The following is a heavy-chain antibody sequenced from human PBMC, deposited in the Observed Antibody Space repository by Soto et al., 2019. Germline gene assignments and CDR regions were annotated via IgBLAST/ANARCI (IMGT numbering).Heavy chain of an antibody. CDR3: ARDPRSITGTTSSEDFQH. V-gene: IGHV1-69*01. CDR1: GGTFSGYA. J-gene: IGHJ1*01. Sequence: QAQLMQSGAEVQKPGSSVRVSCKASGGTFSGYAINWVRQAPGQGLEWMGGIIPLFGKTDYGQKFQDRITIGADESTGTVCMDLRGLRSEDTAVYYCARDPRSITGTTSSEDFQHWGQGTLVSVSS. D-gene: IGHD1-20*01. CDR2: IIPLFGKT.